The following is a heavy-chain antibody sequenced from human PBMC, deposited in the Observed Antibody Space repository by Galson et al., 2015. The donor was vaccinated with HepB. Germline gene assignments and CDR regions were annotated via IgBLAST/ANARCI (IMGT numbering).Heavy chain of an antibody. Sequence: PALVKPTQTLTLTCTFSGFSLSTSGVGLGVGWIRQPPGKALEWLALIYWDDDKRYSPSLKARLTIAKDTSKNQVVLTMTNMDPVDTATYYCARLYYGANKPFDDWGQGTLVTVSA. J-gene: IGHJ4*02. CDR1: GFSLSTSGVG. CDR3: ARLYYGANKPFDD. D-gene: IGHD4-23*01. V-gene: IGHV2-5*02. CDR2: IYWDDDK.